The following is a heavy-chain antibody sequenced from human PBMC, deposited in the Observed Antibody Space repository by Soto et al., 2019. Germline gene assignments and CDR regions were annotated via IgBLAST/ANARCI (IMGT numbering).Heavy chain of an antibody. CDR1: GFSLNTGGMC. Sequence: SGPTLVNPSQTLTLTCTFSGFSLNTGGMCLSWVRQPTGKALEWLAVVRWDDEKHFSTSLRNRISVSKDASGDRVVLTMANMDPADSGTYYCVRTHGGYTAYYGMDVWGPGTTVTVSS. CDR3: VRTHGGYTAYYGMDV. CDR2: VRWDDEK. J-gene: IGHJ6*02. D-gene: IGHD5-12*01. V-gene: IGHV2-70*19.